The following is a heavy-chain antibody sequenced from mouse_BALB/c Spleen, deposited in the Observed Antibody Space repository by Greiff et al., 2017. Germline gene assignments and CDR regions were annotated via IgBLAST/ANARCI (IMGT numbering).Heavy chain of an antibody. Sequence: EVQLQQSGTVLARPGASVKMSCKASGYTFTSYWMHWVKQRPGQGLEWIGAIYPGNSDTSYNQKFKGKAKLTAVTSTSTAYMELSSLTNEDSAVYYCTRFTTVVGTDFDYWGQGTTLTVSS. D-gene: IGHD1-1*01. V-gene: IGHV1-5*01. CDR1: GYTFTSYW. CDR3: TRFTTVVGTDFDY. CDR2: IYPGNSDT. J-gene: IGHJ2*01.